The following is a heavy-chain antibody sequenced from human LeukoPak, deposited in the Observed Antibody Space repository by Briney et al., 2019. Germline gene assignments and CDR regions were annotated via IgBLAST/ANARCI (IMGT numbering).Heavy chain of an antibody. CDR1: GFTFSSYW. CDR2: IKKDGSER. V-gene: IGHV3-7*01. D-gene: IGHD6-13*01. J-gene: IGHJ4*02. CDR3: ARDGGYRSSWNRFDY. Sequence: GGSLRLSCAASGFTFSSYWMTWVRQAPGKGLEWVANIKKDGSERYYVDSVKGRFTISRDNAKNSLYLQMNSLRAEDTAVYYCARDGGYRSSWNRFDYWGQGTLVTVSS.